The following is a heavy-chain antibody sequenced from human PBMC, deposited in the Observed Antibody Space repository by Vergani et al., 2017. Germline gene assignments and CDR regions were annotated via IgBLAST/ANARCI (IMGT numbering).Heavy chain of an antibody. Sequence: QVQLVQSGAEVKKPGASVKVSCKASGYTFTGYYMHWVRQAPGHGLEWMGWINPNSGGTNYAQKFQGRVTMTRDTSISTAYMELSRLRSDDTAVYYCARGERGRSSGWYVYDYGVDVWGQGTTVTVSS. V-gene: IGHV1-2*02. CDR1: GYTFTGYY. J-gene: IGHJ6*02. D-gene: IGHD6-13*01. CDR2: INPNSGGT. CDR3: ARGERGRSSGWYVYDYGVDV.